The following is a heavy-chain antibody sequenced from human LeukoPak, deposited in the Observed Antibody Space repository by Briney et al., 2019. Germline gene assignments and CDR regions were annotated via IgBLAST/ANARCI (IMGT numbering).Heavy chain of an antibody. CDR1: GYSISSGYY. CDR2: IYHTGIT. Sequence: SETLSLTCTVSGYSISSGYYWTWIRQPPGRGLEWIAFIYHTGITNYNPSLQSRVITSLDTSKNQLSLKLRTVTAADTAVYYCARFISPESYFYFTYYYYMDVWGKGTAVTVSS. J-gene: IGHJ6*03. D-gene: IGHD3-10*01. CDR3: ARFISPESYFYFTYYYYMDV. V-gene: IGHV4-61*01.